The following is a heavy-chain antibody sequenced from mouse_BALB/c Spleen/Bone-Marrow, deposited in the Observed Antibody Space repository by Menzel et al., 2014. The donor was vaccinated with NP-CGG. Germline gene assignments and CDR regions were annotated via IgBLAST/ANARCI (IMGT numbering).Heavy chain of an antibody. Sequence: VQLKQSGAELVKPGASVKLSCTASGFNIKDTYMHWVKQRPEQGLEWIGRIDPANGNTKYDPKFQGKATISADTSSNTAYLQLSSLTSEDTAVYYCARCGITTGFAYWGQGTLVTVSA. V-gene: IGHV14-3*02. CDR1: GFNIKDTY. D-gene: IGHD2-4*01. J-gene: IGHJ3*01. CDR3: ARCGITTGFAY. CDR2: IDPANGNT.